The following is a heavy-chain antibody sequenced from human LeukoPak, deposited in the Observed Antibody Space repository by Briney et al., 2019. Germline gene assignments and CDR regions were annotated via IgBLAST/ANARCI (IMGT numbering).Heavy chain of an antibody. Sequence: GGSLRLSCTGSGFTFGDYAMSWFRQAPERGLEYIGFIRSKVYGGTPEYAASVRGRFTISRDDSKSITYLQMNSLKSEDTAVYYCSREGGGGWAYDYWGQGTVVTVSS. CDR1: GFTFGDYA. J-gene: IGHJ4*02. V-gene: IGHV3-49*03. D-gene: IGHD6-19*01. CDR2: IRSKVYGGTP. CDR3: SREGGGGWAYDY.